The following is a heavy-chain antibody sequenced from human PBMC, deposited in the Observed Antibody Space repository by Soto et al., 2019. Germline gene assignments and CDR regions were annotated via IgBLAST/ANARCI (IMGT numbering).Heavy chain of an antibody. CDR2: ARKKGNTYTT. J-gene: IGHJ3*02. CDR3: AQAGSGWAPEAFDI. V-gene: IGHV3-72*01. Sequence: EVQLVESGGGLVHPGGSLRLSCAASGFTFSGHYMNWVRQAPGKGLEWVGRARKKGNTYTTEYAASVEGRFTNSRDDSRNSLYLQRSSLKTEDTALYYGAQAGSGWAPEAFDIWSQGTMVTVSS. D-gene: IGHD6-19*01. CDR1: GFTFSGHY.